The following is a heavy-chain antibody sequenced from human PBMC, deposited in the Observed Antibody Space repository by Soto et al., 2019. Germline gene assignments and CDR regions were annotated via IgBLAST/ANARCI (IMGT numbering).Heavy chain of an antibody. CDR1: GFTFSSYE. J-gene: IGHJ6*02. Sequence: EVQLVESGGGLVQPGGSLRLSCAASGFTFSSYEMNWVRQAPGKGLEWISYISSSGSTIYYADSLKGRFTISRDNAKNSLYLQMNSLRAEDTAVYYCAREKKGVYRYYYGMDVWGQGTTVTVSS. CDR3: AREKKGVYRYYYGMDV. V-gene: IGHV3-48*03. CDR2: ISSSGSTI. D-gene: IGHD2-8*01.